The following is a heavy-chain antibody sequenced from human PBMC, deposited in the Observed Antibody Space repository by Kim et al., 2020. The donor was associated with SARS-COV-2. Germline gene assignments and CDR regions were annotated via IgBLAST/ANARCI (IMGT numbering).Heavy chain of an antibody. D-gene: IGHD3-22*01. CDR2: ISYDGSNK. V-gene: IGHV3-30*18. CDR1: GFTFSSYG. Sequence: GGSLRLSCAASGFTFSSYGMHWVRQAPGKGLEWVAVISYDGSNKYYADSVKGRFTISRDNSKNTLYLQMNSLRAEDTAVYYCAKDRELISHSGMDVWGQGTTVTVSS. J-gene: IGHJ6*02. CDR3: AKDRELISHSGMDV.